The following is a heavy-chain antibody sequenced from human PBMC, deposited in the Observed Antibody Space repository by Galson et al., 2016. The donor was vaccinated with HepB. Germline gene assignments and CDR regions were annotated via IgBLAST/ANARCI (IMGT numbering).Heavy chain of an antibody. J-gene: IGHJ6*02. CDR2: ISITGGYI. V-gene: IGHV3-11*04. Sequence: SLRLSCAASGFTFSNYWMSWVRQAPGKGLEWLAYISITGGYILYADSMKGRFTISRDNAKNSPYLQMNSLTAEDTAMYYCARDGGRGYAMDVWGQGTTVTVSS. CDR3: ARDGGRGYAMDV. D-gene: IGHD3-10*01. CDR1: GFTFSNYW.